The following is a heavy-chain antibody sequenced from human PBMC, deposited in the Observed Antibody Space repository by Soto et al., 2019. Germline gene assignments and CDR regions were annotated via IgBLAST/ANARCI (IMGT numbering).Heavy chain of an antibody. CDR3: ARADSGYAHGYFYYGMDV. CDR1: GFTFSTYG. D-gene: IGHD5-12*01. J-gene: IGHJ6*02. CDR2: ISSGSEYI. Sequence: GGSLRLSCAASGFTFSTYGMNWVRQAPGKGLEWVSSISSGSEYIYYADSVKGRFTISRDNAKNSLYLQMNSLRAEDTAVYYCARADSGYAHGYFYYGMDVWGQGTTVTVSS. V-gene: IGHV3-21*06.